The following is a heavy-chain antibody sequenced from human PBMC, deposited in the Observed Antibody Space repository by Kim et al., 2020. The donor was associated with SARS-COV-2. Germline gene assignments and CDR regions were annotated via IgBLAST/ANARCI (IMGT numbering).Heavy chain of an antibody. V-gene: IGHV3-9*01. CDR1: GFTFDDYA. Sequence: GGSLRLSCAASGFTFDDYAMHWVRQAPGKGLEWVSGISWNSGSIGYADSVKGRFTISRYNAKNSLYLQMNSLRAEDTALYYCARAVGASGADYWGQGTLV. CDR2: ISWNSGSI. CDR3: ARAVGASGADY. J-gene: IGHJ4*02. D-gene: IGHD1-26*01.